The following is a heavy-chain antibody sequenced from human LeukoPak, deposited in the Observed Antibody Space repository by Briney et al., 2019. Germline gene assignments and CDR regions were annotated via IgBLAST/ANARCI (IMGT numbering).Heavy chain of an antibody. V-gene: IGHV3-30*18. D-gene: IGHD3-22*01. CDR3: AKDTPYYYDSSGYLFDY. CDR1: GFTFSSYG. Sequence: GGSLRLSCAASGFTFSSYGMHWIRQAPGKGLEWVAVISYDGSNKYYADSVKGRFTISRDNSKNTLYLQMNSLRAEDTVVYYCAKDTPYYYDSSGYLFDYWGQGTLVTVSS. J-gene: IGHJ4*02. CDR2: ISYDGSNK.